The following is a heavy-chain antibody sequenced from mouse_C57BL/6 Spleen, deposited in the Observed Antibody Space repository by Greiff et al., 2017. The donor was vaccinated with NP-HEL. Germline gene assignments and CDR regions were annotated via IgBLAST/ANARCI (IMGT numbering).Heavy chain of an antibody. CDR2: IDPEDGET. V-gene: IGHV14-2*01. CDR3: ARWSDYEGNY. Sequence: VQLQQSGAELVKPGASVKLSCTASGFNIKDYYMHWVKQRTEQGLEWIGRIDPEDGETKYAPKFPGKATITADTSSNTAYLQLSSRTSEDTAVYYCARWSDYEGNYWGQGTTRTVSS. J-gene: IGHJ2*01. D-gene: IGHD2-4*01. CDR1: GFNIKDYY.